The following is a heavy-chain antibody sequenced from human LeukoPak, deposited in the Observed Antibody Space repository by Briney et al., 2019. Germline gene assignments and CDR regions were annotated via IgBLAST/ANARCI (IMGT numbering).Heavy chain of an antibody. V-gene: IGHV1-18*01. CDR3: ARDYRGSYYFY. CDR2: ISGYSGNT. D-gene: IGHD1-26*01. J-gene: IGHJ4*02. CDR1: GYTFTTYG. Sequence: ASVKVSCKASGYTFTTYGISWVRQAPGQGLEWVGWISGYSGNTDYAQKFQDRVTMTTDTSTSTAYTELRRLSSDATAVYYHARDYRGSYYFYWGQGTLVTVSS.